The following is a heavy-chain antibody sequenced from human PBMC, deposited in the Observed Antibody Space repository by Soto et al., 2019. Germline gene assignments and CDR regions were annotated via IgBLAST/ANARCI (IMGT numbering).Heavy chain of an antibody. Sequence: GGSLRLSCTGSGFNFGNYALSWVRQAPGKGPEWVGFIRSEAYGGTTDYAASVKGRFIISRDDSKSTAYLEINSLQTDDTAVYYCTRYYYESSGYYVYWGQGTLVTVSS. V-gene: IGHV3-49*04. CDR3: TRYYYESSGYYVY. CDR1: GFNFGNYA. CDR2: IRSEAYGGTT. D-gene: IGHD3-22*01. J-gene: IGHJ4*02.